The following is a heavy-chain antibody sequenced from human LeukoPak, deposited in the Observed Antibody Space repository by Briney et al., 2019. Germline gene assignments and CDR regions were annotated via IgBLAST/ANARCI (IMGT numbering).Heavy chain of an antibody. Sequence: PETLSLTCAVYGGSFSGYYWSWIRQPPGKGLEWIGEINHSGSTNYNPSLKSRVTISVDTSKNQFSLKLSSVTAADTAVYYCARGASYDFWSGYYTGPTALDYWGQGTLVTVSS. V-gene: IGHV4-34*01. CDR2: INHSGST. D-gene: IGHD3-3*01. CDR1: GGSFSGYY. CDR3: ARGASYDFWSGYYTGPTALDY. J-gene: IGHJ4*02.